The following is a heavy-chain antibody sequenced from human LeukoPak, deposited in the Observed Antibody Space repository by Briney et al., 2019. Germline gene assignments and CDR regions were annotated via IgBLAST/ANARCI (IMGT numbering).Heavy chain of an antibody. CDR2: ISGSGIVT. CDR3: SYDTTGPEDY. Sequence: GGSLRLSCAISGFTFAKFAMSWVRQAPGKGLEWVSTISGSGIVTYYADSVKGRFTISRDNAKNTLYLQMNSLRAEDTAVYYCSYDTTGPEDYWGQGTLVTVSS. CDR1: GFTFAKFA. J-gene: IGHJ4*02. V-gene: IGHV3-23*01. D-gene: IGHD2-8*01.